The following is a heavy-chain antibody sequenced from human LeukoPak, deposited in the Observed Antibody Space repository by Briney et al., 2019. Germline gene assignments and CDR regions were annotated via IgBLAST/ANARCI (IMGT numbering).Heavy chain of an antibody. J-gene: IGHJ4*02. V-gene: IGHV1-69*05. CDR3: ARYDFWSGYRHDY. Sequence: ASVKVSCKASGYTFTSYYMHWVRQAPGQGLEWMGGIIPIFGTANYAQKFQGRVTITTDESTSTAYMELSSLRSEDTAVYYCARYDFWSGYRHDYWGQGTLVTVSS. D-gene: IGHD3-3*01. CDR1: GYTFTSYY. CDR2: IIPIFGTA.